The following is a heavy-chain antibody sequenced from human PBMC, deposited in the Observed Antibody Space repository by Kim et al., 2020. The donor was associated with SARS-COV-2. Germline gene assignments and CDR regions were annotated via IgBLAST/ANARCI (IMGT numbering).Heavy chain of an antibody. D-gene: IGHD3-22*01. CDR3: ARQICDSSGYQNWFDP. Sequence: SETLSLTCNVSGGSISSSSYYWGWIRQPPGKGLEWIGSVYYSESTYYNPSLKSRVTMSVDTSKNQFSLKLTSVTAADTAVYYCARQICDSSGYQNWFDPWGQGTLVTVSS. J-gene: IGHJ5*02. CDR2: VYYSEST. CDR1: GGSISSSSYY. V-gene: IGHV4-39*01.